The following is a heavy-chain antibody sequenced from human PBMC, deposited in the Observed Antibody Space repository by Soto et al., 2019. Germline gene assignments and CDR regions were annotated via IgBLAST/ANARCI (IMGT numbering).Heavy chain of an antibody. CDR3: AMSVAVPGAHIVY. V-gene: IGHV4-59*01. D-gene: IGHD6-19*01. Sequence: SETLSLTCSVSGGSISGSYWSWIRQSPGKGLEWLGYVYYTGSTNYSPSLRSRVSISVDTSKNEFSLRLSSVTAADTAVYFCAMSVAVPGAHIVYWGPGTQVTVSS. CDR2: VYYTGST. CDR1: GGSISGSY. J-gene: IGHJ4*02.